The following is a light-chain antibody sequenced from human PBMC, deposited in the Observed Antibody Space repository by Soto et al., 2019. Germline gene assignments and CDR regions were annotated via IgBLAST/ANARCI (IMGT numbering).Light chain of an antibody. CDR3: MQALQAWT. CDR1: QSLLHTNGYSY. Sequence: IVMTQSPLSLPVTPGEPASISCRSSQSLLHTNGYSYLDWYLQKPGQSPQLLIYLGSNRASGVPDRFSGSGSGTDFTLKISRVEAEDGGVYYCMQALQAWTFGQGTKVEIK. V-gene: IGKV2-28*01. J-gene: IGKJ1*01. CDR2: LGS.